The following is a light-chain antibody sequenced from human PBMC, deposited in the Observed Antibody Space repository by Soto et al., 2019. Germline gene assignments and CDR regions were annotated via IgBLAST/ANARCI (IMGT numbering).Light chain of an antibody. CDR3: QHNCYPMWT. J-gene: IGKJ1*01. Sequence: IVLTQSQVPLSLSPGERATLSCRASQSGSDSYLAWYQQKPGQPPRLINYGVSSRAYGIPGRFSSSWSGTDFTLTSSRLEPEDVTVYYHQHNCYPMWTFGQGTKVDIK. V-gene: IGKV3-20*01. CDR2: GVS. CDR1: QSGSDSY.